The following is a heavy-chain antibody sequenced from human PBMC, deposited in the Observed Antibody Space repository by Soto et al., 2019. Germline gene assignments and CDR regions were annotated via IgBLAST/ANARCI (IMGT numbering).Heavy chain of an antibody. CDR1: GLTLSTSS. CDR2: IRRHTSVT. J-gene: IGHJ4*02. CDR3: VKLADSVHYTFGC. D-gene: IGHD3-16*01. V-gene: IGHV3-48*01. Sequence: GGSLRLSCAAFGLTLSTSSMNWVRQAPGRALEWISYIRRHTSVTAYADSVKGRFTISRDSAKNSLYLQMDSLRVEDTAVYYWVKLADSVHYTFGCGGQGSWVPFS.